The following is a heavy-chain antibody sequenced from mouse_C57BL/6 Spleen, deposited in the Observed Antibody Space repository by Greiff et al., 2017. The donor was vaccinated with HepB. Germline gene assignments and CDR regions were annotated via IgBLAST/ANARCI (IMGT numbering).Heavy chain of an antibody. CDR2: ISSGSSTI. J-gene: IGHJ3*01. V-gene: IGHV5-17*01. CDR3: ASYYYGSSPGAY. D-gene: IGHD1-1*01. Sequence: EVKLVESGGGLVKPGGSLKLSCAASGFTFSDYGMHWVRQAPEKGLEWVAYISSGSSTIYYADTVKGRFTISRDNAKNTLFLQMTSLRSEDTAMYYCASYYYGSSPGAYWGQGTLVTVSA. CDR1: GFTFSDYG.